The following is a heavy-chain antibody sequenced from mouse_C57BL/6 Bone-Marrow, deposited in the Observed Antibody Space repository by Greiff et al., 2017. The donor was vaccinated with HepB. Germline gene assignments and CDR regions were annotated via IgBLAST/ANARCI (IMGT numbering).Heavy chain of an antibody. D-gene: IGHD2-4*01. V-gene: IGHV1-19*01. CDR1: GYTFTDYY. J-gene: IGHJ3*01. CDR2: INPYNGGT. CDR3: ARRYDYDGAY. Sequence: VQLQQSGPVLVKPGASVKMSCKASGYTFTDYYMNWVKQSHGKSLEWIGVINPYNGGTSYNQKFKGKATLTVDKSSSTAYMELNSLTSEDSAVYYCARRYDYDGAYWGQGTLVTVSA.